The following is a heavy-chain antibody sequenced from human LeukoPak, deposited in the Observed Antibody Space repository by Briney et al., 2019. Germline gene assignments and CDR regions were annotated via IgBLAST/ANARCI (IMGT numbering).Heavy chain of an antibody. CDR3: ARHGRYYDILTGYYYWFDP. V-gene: IGHV4-39*01. CDR2: IYYSGST. J-gene: IGHJ5*02. D-gene: IGHD3-9*01. CDR1: GGSISSSSYY. Sequence: SETLSLTCTVSGGSISSSSYYWGWIRQPPGKGLEWIGSIYYSGSTSYNPSLKSRVTISVDASENHFSLKLSSVTAADTAVYYCARHGRYYDILTGYYYWFDPWGQGTLVTVSS.